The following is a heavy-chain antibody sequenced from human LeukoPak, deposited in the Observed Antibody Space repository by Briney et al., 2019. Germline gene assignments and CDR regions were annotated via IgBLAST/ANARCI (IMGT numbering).Heavy chain of an antibody. J-gene: IGHJ4*02. D-gene: IGHD2-15*01. Sequence: GGSLRLSCAASGFTFSSYWMSWVRQAPGKGLEWVAFIRNDGSNKYYVDSVKGRFTISRDNSKNTVDLQMNSLRAEDTAVYYCAKDINSHCRGDCSDYWGQGTLVIVSS. CDR1: GFTFSSYW. CDR3: AKDINSHCRGDCSDY. CDR2: IRNDGSNK. V-gene: IGHV3-30*02.